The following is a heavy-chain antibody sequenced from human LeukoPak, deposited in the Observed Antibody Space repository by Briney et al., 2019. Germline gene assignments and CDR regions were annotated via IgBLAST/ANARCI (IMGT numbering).Heavy chain of an antibody. CDR1: GGSISSYY. D-gene: IGHD1-26*01. CDR3: ASSYSGSYFFDY. Sequence: ASETLSLTCTVSGGSISSYYWSWIRQPPGKGLEWIGYIYYSGSTNYNPSLKSRVTISVDTSKNQFSLKLSSVTAADTAVYYGASSYSGSYFFDYWGQGTLVTVSS. J-gene: IGHJ4*02. CDR2: IYYSGST. V-gene: IGHV4-59*01.